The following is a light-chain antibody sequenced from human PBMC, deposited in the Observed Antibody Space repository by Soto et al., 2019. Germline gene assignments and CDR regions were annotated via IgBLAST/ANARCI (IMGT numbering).Light chain of an antibody. CDR3: HQYNSWPRT. CDR1: QTISSY. V-gene: IGKV1-39*01. Sequence: DIQLTQSPSSLSASIGDRVTITCRASQTISSYLNWYQQKPGKVPRLLIYAASTLQSRVPSRFIGSGSGTDFTLTISSLQPEDFGVYYCHQYNSWPRTFGQGTKVDI. CDR2: AAS. J-gene: IGKJ1*01.